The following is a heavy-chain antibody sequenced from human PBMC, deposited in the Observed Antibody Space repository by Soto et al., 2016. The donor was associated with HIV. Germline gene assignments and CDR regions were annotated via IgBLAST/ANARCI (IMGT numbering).Heavy chain of an antibody. Sequence: EVRLLESGGGLVQPGRSLRLSCAASGSTFNIHAMSWVRQTPGKGLEWVSTISGSGGTTYYADYVRGRFTISRDNSKNILYLQMNSLRADDTALYYCATSRTTVTRTRGYYFDYWGQGALVIVSS. CDR3: ATSRTTVTRTRGYYFDY. D-gene: IGHD4-17*01. CDR1: GSTFNIHA. J-gene: IGHJ4*02. CDR2: ISGSGGTT. V-gene: IGHV3-23*01.